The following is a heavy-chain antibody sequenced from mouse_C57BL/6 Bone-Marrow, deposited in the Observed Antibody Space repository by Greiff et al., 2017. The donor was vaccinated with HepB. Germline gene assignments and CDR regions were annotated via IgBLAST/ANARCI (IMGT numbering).Heavy chain of an antibody. V-gene: IGHV2-9-1*01. CDR3: ASTMVTTEYYFDY. CDR1: GFSLTSYA. D-gene: IGHD2-2*01. CDR2: IWTGGGT. J-gene: IGHJ2*01. Sequence: VQLQQSGPGLVAPSQSLSITCTVSGFSLTSYAISWVRQPPGKGLEWLGVIWTGGGTNYNSALKSRLSISKDNSKSQVFLKMNSLQTDDTARYYCASTMVTTEYYFDYWGQGTTLTVSS.